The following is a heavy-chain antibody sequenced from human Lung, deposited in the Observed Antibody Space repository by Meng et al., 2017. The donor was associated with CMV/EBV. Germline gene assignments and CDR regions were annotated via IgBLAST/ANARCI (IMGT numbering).Heavy chain of an antibody. D-gene: IGHD3-16*01. CDR3: ARDYTEGDYFDY. Sequence: CTVSGGSITNGDYYWRWIRQPPGKGLEWIGYVYYTGTTYYNPSLKSRLTISIDTSKNQFSLHLRSVTAADTAVYYCARDYTEGDYFDYWGQGALVTVSS. V-gene: IGHV4-30-4*01. J-gene: IGHJ4*02. CDR2: VYYTGTT. CDR1: GGSITNGDYY.